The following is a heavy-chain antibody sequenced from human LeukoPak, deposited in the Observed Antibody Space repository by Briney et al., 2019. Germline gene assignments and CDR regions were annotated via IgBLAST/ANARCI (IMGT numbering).Heavy chain of an antibody. CDR2: IYYSGST. D-gene: IGHD6-13*01. CDR3: ARFLSSYSNSNFDS. CDR1: GGSISGGNYY. J-gene: IGHJ4*02. V-gene: IGHV4-30-4*01. Sequence: SETLSLTCTVSGGSISGGNYYWNWIRQPPGKGLEWIGYIYYSGSTYYNPSLKSRVTISVDTSRNQFSLRLKAVSVTQTAEYYCARFLSSYSNSNFDSWGQGTQVTVSS.